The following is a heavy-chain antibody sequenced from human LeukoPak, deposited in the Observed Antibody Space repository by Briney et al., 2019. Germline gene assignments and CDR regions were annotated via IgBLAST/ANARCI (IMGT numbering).Heavy chain of an antibody. CDR1: AFTLSSYA. D-gene: IGHD3-16*01. CDR3: ARDTETWDYFDY. CDR2: ISYDGSNK. Sequence: GRSLTPSCSASAFTLSSYAMHCDRLPQDKVMEWEAVISYDGSNKYYADSVKGRFTISRDNSKTTLYLQMNSLRAEDTAVYYCARDTETWDYFDYWGQGTLVTVSS. J-gene: IGHJ4*02. V-gene: IGHV3-30*04.